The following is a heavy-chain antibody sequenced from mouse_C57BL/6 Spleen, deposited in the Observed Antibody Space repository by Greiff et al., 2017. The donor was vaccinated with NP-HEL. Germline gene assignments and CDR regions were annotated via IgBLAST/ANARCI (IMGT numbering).Heavy chain of an antibody. D-gene: IGHD2-1*01. J-gene: IGHJ4*01. Sequence: EVHLVESGPELVKPGASVKIPCKASGYTFTDYNMDWVKQSHGKSLEWIGDINPNNGGTIYNQKFKGKATLTVDKSSSTAYMELRSLTSEDTAVYYCARKGGNYGELYAMDYWGQGTSVTVSS. CDR1: GYTFTDYN. V-gene: IGHV1-18*01. CDR2: INPNNGGT. CDR3: ARKGGNYGELYAMDY.